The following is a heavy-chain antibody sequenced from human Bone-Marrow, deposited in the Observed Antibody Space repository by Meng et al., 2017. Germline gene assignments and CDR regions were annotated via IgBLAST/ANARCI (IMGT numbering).Heavy chain of an antibody. D-gene: IGHD5-24*01. J-gene: IGHJ4*02. CDR3: ASPGEMATILVSGGRRIDY. CDR1: GFTFSSYS. CDR2: ISSSSSYI. V-gene: IGHV3-21*01. Sequence: GESLKISCAASGFTFSSYSMNWVRQAPGKGLEWVSSISSSSSYICYADSVKGRFTISRDNAKNSLYLQMNSLRAEDTAVYYCASPGEMATILVSGGRRIDYWGQGTLVTVSS.